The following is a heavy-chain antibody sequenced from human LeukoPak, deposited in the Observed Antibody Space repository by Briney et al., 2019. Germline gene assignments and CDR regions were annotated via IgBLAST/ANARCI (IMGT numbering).Heavy chain of an antibody. J-gene: IGHJ6*04. CDR3: AELGITMIGGV. V-gene: IGHV3-23*01. D-gene: IGHD3-10*02. CDR1: GFSFSNYG. Sequence: GGSLRLSCAGSGFSFSNYGMSWVRQAPGKGLEWVSVISGSGGSTYYADSVKGRFTISRDNAKNSLYLQMNSLRAEDTAVYYCAELGITMIGGVWGKGTTVTVSS. CDR2: ISGSGGST.